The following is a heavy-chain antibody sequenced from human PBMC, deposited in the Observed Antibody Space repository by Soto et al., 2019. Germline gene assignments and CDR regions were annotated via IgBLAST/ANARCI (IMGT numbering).Heavy chain of an antibody. Sequence: QVQLVESGGGVVQPGRSLRLSCAASGFTFRTYGMHWVRQAPGKGLEWVAVISYDGSNTYYTDSVKGRFTISRDNSKNTLDLQMNSLRAEDTAVYYCAKDRSAVAGYFEYWGQGTLVTVSS. J-gene: IGHJ4*02. D-gene: IGHD6-19*01. V-gene: IGHV3-30*18. CDR1: GFTFRTYG. CDR2: ISYDGSNT. CDR3: AKDRSAVAGYFEY.